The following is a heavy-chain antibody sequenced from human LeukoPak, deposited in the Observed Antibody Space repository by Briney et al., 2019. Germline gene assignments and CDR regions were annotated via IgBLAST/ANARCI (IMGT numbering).Heavy chain of an antibody. CDR1: GFTFSSYS. Sequence: GGSLRLSCAASGFTFSSYSMNWVRQAPGKGLEWVSAISGSGGSTYYADSVKGRFTISRDNSKNTLYLQMNSLRAEDTAVYYCAKGTAAFYYYYMDVWGKGTTVTVSS. V-gene: IGHV3-23*01. D-gene: IGHD2-2*01. J-gene: IGHJ6*03. CDR2: ISGSGGST. CDR3: AKGTAAFYYYYMDV.